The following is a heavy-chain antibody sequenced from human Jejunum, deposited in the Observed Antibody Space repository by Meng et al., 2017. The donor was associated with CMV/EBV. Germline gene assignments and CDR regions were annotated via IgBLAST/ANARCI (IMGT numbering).Heavy chain of an antibody. CDR3: ARGQQLLSDYYYGLDV. J-gene: IGHJ6*02. CDR1: TFTSYY. V-gene: IGHV1-46*01. Sequence: TFTSYYMQWVRQAPGQGLEWVGIINPSGGSTRYAQKFQGRVTMTRDTSTSTVYMGLSSLRSEDTAVFYCARGQQLLSDYYYGLDVWGQGTTVTVSS. CDR2: INPSGGST. D-gene: IGHD2-2*01.